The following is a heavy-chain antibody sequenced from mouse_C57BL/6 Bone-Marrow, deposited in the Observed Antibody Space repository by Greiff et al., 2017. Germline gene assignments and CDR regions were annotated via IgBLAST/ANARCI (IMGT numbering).Heavy chain of an antibody. V-gene: IGHV5-17*01. Sequence: EVQVVESGGGLVKPGGSLKLSCAASGFTFSDYGMHRVRQAPEKGLEWVAYISSGSSTIYYADTVKGRFTISRDNAKNTLFLQMTSLRSEDTAMYYCARGCYSAWFAYWGQGTLVTVSA. D-gene: IGHD2-12*01. CDR3: ARGCYSAWFAY. J-gene: IGHJ3*01. CDR1: GFTFSDYG. CDR2: ISSGSSTI.